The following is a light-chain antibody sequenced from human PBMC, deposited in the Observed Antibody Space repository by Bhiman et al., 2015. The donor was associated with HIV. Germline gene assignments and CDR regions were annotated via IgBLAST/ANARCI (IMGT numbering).Light chain of an antibody. Sequence: QSALTQPPSASGSLGQSVTISCAGTYSDIGFFPYVSWYQQHPGKVPRVLIFEVNKRPSGVPDRFSGSKSGTSASLAITGLQADDEAAYYCQPYDSSLSGSWVFGGGTKLIVL. CDR3: QPYDSSLSGSWV. CDR2: EVN. J-gene: IGLJ3*02. V-gene: IGLV2-8*01. CDR1: YSDIGFFPY.